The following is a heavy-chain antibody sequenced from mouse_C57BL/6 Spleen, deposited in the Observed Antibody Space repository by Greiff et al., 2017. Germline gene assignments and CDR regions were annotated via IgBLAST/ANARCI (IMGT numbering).Heavy chain of an antibody. CDR3: AREDDYDVDY. CDR2: ISYDGSN. J-gene: IGHJ2*01. CDR1: GYSITSGYY. V-gene: IGHV3-6*01. Sequence: EVHLVESGPGLVKPSQSLSLTCSVTGYSITSGYYWNWIRQFPGNKLEWMGYISYDGSNNYNPSLKNRISITRDTSKNQFFLKLNSVTTEDTATYYCAREDDYDVDYWGQGTTLTVSS. D-gene: IGHD2-4*01.